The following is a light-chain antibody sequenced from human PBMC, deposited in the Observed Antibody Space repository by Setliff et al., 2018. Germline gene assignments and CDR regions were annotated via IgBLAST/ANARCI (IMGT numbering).Light chain of an antibody. CDR1: NSDIGAGFG. J-gene: IGLJ1*01. CDR3: QSYGGSVSGYV. Sequence: KRVTISCTGSNSDIGAGFGVHWYQQLPGTAPKLLIYGTYNRPSGVPDRFSGSKSGTSASLAITGLQAEDEADYYCQSYGGSVSGYVFGTGTKGTVL. CDR2: GTY. V-gene: IGLV1-40*01.